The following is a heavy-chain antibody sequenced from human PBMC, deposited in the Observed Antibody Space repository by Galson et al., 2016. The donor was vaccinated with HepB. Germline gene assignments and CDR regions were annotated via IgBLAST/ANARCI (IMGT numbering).Heavy chain of an antibody. Sequence: SLRLSCAASGFTFSTYPMHWVRQAPGKGLEWVAVISHDGSNEYYVDSVKGRSTISRDNSKNTLYLQMISLRAEDTALYFCAREGIGPNAFDIWGQGTMVTVS. J-gene: IGHJ3*02. D-gene: IGHD6-13*01. CDR3: AREGIGPNAFDI. V-gene: IGHV3-30-3*01. CDR1: GFTFSTYP. CDR2: ISHDGSNE.